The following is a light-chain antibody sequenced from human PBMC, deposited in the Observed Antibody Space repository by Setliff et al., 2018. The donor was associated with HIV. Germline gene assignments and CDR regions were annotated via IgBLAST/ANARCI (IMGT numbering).Light chain of an antibody. CDR2: DVN. V-gene: IGLV2-11*01. J-gene: IGLJ1*01. Sequence: LTQPRSVSGSPGQSVTFSCTGTSNDVGGYNYVSWYQQHPGEAPRLLIYDVNKRPSGVPDRFSGSKSGNTASLTISGLQADDEADYYCCSYAGAYTYVFGTGTKVTVL. CDR1: SNDVGGYNY. CDR3: CSYAGAYTYV.